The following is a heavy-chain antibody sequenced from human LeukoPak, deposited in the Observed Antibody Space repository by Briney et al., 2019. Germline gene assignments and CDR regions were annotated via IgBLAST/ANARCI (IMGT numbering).Heavy chain of an antibody. Sequence: SQTLSLTCTVSGGSISSGGYYWSWIRQHPGKGLEWIGYIYYSGSTYYNPSLKSRVTISVDTSKNQFSLKPSSVTAADTAVYYCARGPLDSGYTYFDYWGQGTLVSVAS. V-gene: IGHV4-31*03. D-gene: IGHD5-12*01. CDR1: GGSISSGGYY. CDR3: ARGPLDSGYTYFDY. J-gene: IGHJ4*02. CDR2: IYYSGST.